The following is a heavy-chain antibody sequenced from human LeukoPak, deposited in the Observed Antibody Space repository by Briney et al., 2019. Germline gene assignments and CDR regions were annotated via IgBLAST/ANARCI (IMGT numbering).Heavy chain of an antibody. J-gene: IGHJ3*02. V-gene: IGHV3-23*01. CDR3: AKTLTMIVVVYAFDI. Sequence: PGGSLRLSCAASGFTFSSYAMSWVRQAPGKGLEWVSAISGSGGSTYYTDSVKGRFTISRDNSKNTLYLQMNSLRAEDTAVYYCAKTLTMIVVVYAFDIWGQGTMVTVSS. D-gene: IGHD3-22*01. CDR1: GFTFSSYA. CDR2: ISGSGGST.